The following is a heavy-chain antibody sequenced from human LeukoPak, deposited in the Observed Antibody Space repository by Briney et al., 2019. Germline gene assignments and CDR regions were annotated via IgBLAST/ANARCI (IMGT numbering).Heavy chain of an antibody. CDR1: GGSISGHY. V-gene: IGHV4-59*11. CDR3: ARSYYYESSAYFDY. D-gene: IGHD3-22*01. Sequence: SETLSLTCSVSGGSISGHYWSWIRQPPGKGLEWIGYIYYSGSTNYNPSLKSRVTISVDTSKNQFSLKLSSVTAADTAVYYCARSYYYESSAYFDYWGQGTLVTVSS. J-gene: IGHJ4*02. CDR2: IYYSGST.